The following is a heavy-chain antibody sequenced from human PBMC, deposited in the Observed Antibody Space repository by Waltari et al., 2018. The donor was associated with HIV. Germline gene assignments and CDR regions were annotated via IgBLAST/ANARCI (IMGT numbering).Heavy chain of an antibody. V-gene: IGHV3-53*02. Sequence: EVQLVETGGGLIQPGGSLRLSCAASGLTVSSHFMNWVRQAPGKGREWVALIYSGGSTYYADSVKGRFTISRDNSKNTLYLQMNSLRAEDTAVYYCARVRSTMGRFQGFDYWGQGTLVTVSS. CDR3: ARVRSTMGRFQGFDY. D-gene: IGHD1-26*01. CDR1: GLTVSSHF. CDR2: IYSGGST. J-gene: IGHJ4*02.